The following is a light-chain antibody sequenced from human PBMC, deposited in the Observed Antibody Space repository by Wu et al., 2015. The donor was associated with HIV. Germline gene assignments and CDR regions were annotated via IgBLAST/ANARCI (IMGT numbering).Light chain of an antibody. V-gene: IGKV3D-20*02. CDR2: GAS. CDR3: QQRSNWPIT. J-gene: IGKJ5*01. Sequence: EIVLTQSPGTLSLSPGERATISCRASQSVYSRYLAWYQQKPGQAPRVLIYGASSRAAGTPDRFSGSGSGTDFTLTISSLEPEDFAVYYCQQRSNWPITFGQGTRLEI. CDR1: QSVYSRY.